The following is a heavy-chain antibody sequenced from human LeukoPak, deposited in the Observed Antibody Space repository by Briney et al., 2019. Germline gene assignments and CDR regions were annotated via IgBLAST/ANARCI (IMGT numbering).Heavy chain of an antibody. D-gene: IGHD1-26*01. V-gene: IGHV1-2*02. CDR1: GYTFTGYY. CDR2: INPNSGGT. CDR3: ARENPVGATRDFDY. Sequence: ASVKVSCKASGYTFTGYYMHWVRQAPGQGLEWMGWINPNSGGTNYAKKFQGRVTMTTDKSTTTAHMELRSLRSDDTAVYYCARENPVGATRDFDYWGQGTLVTVSS. J-gene: IGHJ4*02.